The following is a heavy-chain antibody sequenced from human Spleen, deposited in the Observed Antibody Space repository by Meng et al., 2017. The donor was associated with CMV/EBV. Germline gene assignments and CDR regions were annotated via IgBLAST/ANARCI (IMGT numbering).Heavy chain of an antibody. CDR1: CDSVDSGSYY. Sequence: QMNLQESGPGLVKPSQTLSLTCSVSCDSVDSGSYYWHWIRQAPGXGLEWIGNIYYTGSTTYNPSLKSRVTIAIDISKNQFSLKVTSVTAADTAVYYCATDLEFXGQGTLVTVSS. V-gene: IGHV4-61*01. CDR3: ATDLEF. J-gene: IGHJ4*02. CDR2: IYYTGST.